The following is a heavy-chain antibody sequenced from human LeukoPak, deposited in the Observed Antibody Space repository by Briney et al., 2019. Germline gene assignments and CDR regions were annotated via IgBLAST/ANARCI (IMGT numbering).Heavy chain of an antibody. Sequence: GASVKVSCKASGYTFTSYYMHWVRQAPGQGLEWMGIINPSGGSTSYAQKFQGRVTMTRDTSTSTVYMELSSLRSEDTAVYYCARSVGTSWMKYYFDYWGQGTLVTVSS. D-gene: IGHD2-2*01. CDR1: GYTFTSYY. CDR2: INPSGGST. J-gene: IGHJ4*02. V-gene: IGHV1-46*01. CDR3: ARSVGTSWMKYYFDY.